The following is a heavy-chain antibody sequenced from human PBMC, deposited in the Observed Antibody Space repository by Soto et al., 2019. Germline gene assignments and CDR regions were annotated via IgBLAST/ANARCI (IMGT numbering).Heavy chain of an antibody. J-gene: IGHJ4*02. V-gene: IGHV4-30-2*01. CDR3: ARGGFYYDSSGRLDY. Sequence: SETLSLTCAVSGGSISSGGYSWSWIRQPPGRGLEWIGYIYHSGSTYYNPSLKSRVTISVDTSKNQFSLKLSSVTAADTAVYYCARGGFYYDSSGRLDYWGQGTLVTVSS. CDR1: GGSISSGGYS. CDR2: IYHSGST. D-gene: IGHD3-22*01.